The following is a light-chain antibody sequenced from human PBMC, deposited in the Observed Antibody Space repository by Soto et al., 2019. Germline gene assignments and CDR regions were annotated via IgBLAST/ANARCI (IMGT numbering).Light chain of an antibody. CDR1: SSNLGAPYD. CDR2: GNN. J-gene: IGLJ1*01. Sequence: QSVLTQPPSVSGAPGQTVIISCSGSSSNLGAPYDVNWFRQLPGTVPRLLIYGNNNRPSGVPARFSGSKSGTSASLAISGLQSEDEGDYYCATWDDSRNGYVFGPGTKVTVL. CDR3: ATWDDSRNGYV. V-gene: IGLV1-40*01.